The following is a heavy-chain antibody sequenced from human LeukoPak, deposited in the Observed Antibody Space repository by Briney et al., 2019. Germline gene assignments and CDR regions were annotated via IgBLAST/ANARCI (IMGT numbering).Heavy chain of an antibody. D-gene: IGHD3-22*01. CDR2: IIPIFGTA. CDR1: GGTFISYA. J-gene: IGHJ3*02. Sequence: ASVKVSCKASGGTFISYAISWVRQAPGQGVEWMGGIIPIFGTANYAQKFQGRVTIITDESTSTAYMELSSLRSEDTAVYYCARGYTMTDAFDIWGQGTMVTVSS. CDR3: ARGYTMTDAFDI. V-gene: IGHV1-69*05.